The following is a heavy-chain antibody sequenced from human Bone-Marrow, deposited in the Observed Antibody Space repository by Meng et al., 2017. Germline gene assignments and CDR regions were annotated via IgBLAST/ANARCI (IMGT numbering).Heavy chain of an antibody. D-gene: IGHD3-9*01. V-gene: IGHV1-24*01. CDR3: ARDDILTGYYFDYYYGMDV. J-gene: IGHJ6*02. Sequence: ASVKVSCKVSGYTLTELFMHWVRQAPGKGLEWMGGFDPEDGETIYAQKFQGRVTITRDTSASTAYMELSSLRSEDTAVYYCARDDILTGYYFDYYYGMDVWGQGTTVTVSS. CDR1: GYTLTELF. CDR2: FDPEDGET.